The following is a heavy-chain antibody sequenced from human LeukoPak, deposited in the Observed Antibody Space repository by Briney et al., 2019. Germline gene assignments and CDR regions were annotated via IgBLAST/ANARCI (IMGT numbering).Heavy chain of an antibody. V-gene: IGHV4-4*09. CDR3: ARHVYNWNYNWFDP. CDR1: GGSISSYY. Sequence: SETLSLTCTVSGGSISSYYWSWIRQPPGKGLGWIGYIYTSGSTNYNPSLKSRVTISVDTSKNQFSLKLSSVTAADTAVYYCARHVYNWNYNWFDPWGQGTLVTVSS. D-gene: IGHD1-7*01. CDR2: IYTSGST. J-gene: IGHJ5*02.